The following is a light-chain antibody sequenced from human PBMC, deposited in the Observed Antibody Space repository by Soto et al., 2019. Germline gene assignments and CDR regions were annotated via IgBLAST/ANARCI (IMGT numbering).Light chain of an antibody. CDR3: CSYARSSTPNYF. V-gene: IGLV2-23*01. CDR1: NSDVGSYNL. J-gene: IGLJ1*01. Sequence: LPPPPSGSRSPGHARTISCAGTNSDVGSYNLVSWYQQHPGKAPKLMIYEGSKRPSGVSNRFSGSKSGNTASLTISGFHAEDAADYYCCSYARSSTPNYFFCPRTKVKVL. CDR2: EGS.